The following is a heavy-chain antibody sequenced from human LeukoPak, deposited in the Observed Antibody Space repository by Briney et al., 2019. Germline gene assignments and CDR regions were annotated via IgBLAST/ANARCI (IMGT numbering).Heavy chain of an antibody. Sequence: PGGSLRRSCAASGFTVSSNYMSWVRQAPGKGLEWVSVIYSGGSTYYADSVKGRFTISRDNSKNTLYLQMNSLRAEDTAVYYCAREELAPNYYGLDVWGQGTTVTVSS. D-gene: IGHD1-7*01. CDR2: IYSGGST. CDR1: GFTVSSNY. J-gene: IGHJ6*02. CDR3: AREELAPNYYGLDV. V-gene: IGHV3-66*01.